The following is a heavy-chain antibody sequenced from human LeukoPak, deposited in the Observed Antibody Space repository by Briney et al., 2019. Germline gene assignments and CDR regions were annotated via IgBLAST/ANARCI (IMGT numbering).Heavy chain of an antibody. CDR2: IHYNRST. CDR3: ATNAGPAALDAVDI. D-gene: IGHD2-2*01. V-gene: IGHV4-59*08. Sequence: SDTLSLTCNVSGDSISRYYWSWIRQPPGKGLEWIGYIHYNRSTKYNPPLNRRITISLDSSKTPFSLKLRSVTAADTAVYYCATNAGPAALDAVDIWGQGTMVTVSS. CDR1: GDSISRYY. J-gene: IGHJ3*02.